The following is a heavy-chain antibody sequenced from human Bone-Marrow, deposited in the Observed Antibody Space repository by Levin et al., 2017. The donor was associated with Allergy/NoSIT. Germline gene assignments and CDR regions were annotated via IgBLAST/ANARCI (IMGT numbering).Heavy chain of an antibody. CDR1: GGSISGSNW. Sequence: LSQTLSLTCSVSGGSISGSNWWSWVRQSPEKGLEWIGEIYYRGDTKYNPSLKSRVTLSVDESKNQFSLKLRSVTAADTAIYYCATSFLDNWGQGTLVTVSS. D-gene: IGHD2/OR15-2a*01. J-gene: IGHJ4*02. CDR2: IYYRGDT. V-gene: IGHV4-4*02. CDR3: ATSFLDN.